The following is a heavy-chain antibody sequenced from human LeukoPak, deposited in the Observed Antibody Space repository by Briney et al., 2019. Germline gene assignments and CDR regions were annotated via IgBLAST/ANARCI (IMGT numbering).Heavy chain of an antibody. Sequence: GASLKISSKGSAYSFTSYWIGWVRRMPGPGLEWMGIIYPGDSDTRYSPSFQGQVTISADKSISTAYLQWSSLKASDTAMYYCARQGPPPNYYDSSGYYSGEDYWGQGTLVTVSS. CDR2: IYPGDSDT. CDR3: ARQGPPPNYYDSSGYYSGEDY. D-gene: IGHD3-22*01. J-gene: IGHJ4*02. CDR1: AYSFTSYW. V-gene: IGHV5-51*01.